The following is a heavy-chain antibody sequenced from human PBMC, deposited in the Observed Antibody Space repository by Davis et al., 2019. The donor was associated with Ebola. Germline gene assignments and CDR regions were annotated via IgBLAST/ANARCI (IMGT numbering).Heavy chain of an antibody. V-gene: IGHV3-23*01. J-gene: IGHJ6*02. CDR2: ITGSADLT. CDR3: AKGMSRSAYYAMDV. D-gene: IGHD2-8*01. CDR1: GFIFSNYA. Sequence: GESLKISCAASGFIFSNYAMSRVRQAPGKGLEWVSTITGSADLTHYADSVQGRFTVSRDNPKNTLYLQMYSLRAEDTAVYYWAKGMSRSAYYAMDVWGQGTTVTVSS.